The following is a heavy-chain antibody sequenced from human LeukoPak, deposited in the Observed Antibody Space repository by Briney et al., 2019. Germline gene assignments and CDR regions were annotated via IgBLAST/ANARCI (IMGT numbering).Heavy chain of an antibody. CDR2: ISSSSSYI. J-gene: IGHJ3*02. CDR3: AREATVVTDAFDI. V-gene: IGHV3-21*01. D-gene: IGHD4-23*01. Sequence: GGSLRLSCAATGFTFSSYSMNWVRQAPGKGLEWVSSISSSSSYIYYADSVKGRFTISRDNAKNSLYLQMNSLRAEDTAVYYCAREATVVTDAFDIWGQGTMVTVSS. CDR1: GFTFSSYS.